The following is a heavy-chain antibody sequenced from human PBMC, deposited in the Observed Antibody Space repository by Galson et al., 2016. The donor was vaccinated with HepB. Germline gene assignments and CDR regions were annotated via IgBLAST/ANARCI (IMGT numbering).Heavy chain of an antibody. V-gene: IGHV1-69*13. J-gene: IGHJ4*02. Sequence: SVKVSCKVSGGTFTNYAINWVRQAPGQGLEWMGGITTLFGTTNYAQNFQGRVTITADESTSTAYMELSSLTSEDTAVYYCARGWELLDYWSQGTLLTVSS. CDR1: GGTFTNYA. CDR2: ITTLFGTT. CDR3: ARGWELLDY. D-gene: IGHD1-26*01.